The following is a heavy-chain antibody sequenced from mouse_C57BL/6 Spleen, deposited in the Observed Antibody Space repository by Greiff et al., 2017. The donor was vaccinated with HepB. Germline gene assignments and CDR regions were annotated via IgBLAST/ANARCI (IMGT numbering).Heavy chain of an antibody. Sequence: VQLQQSGAELVRPGASVKLSCKASGYTFTDYYINWVKQRPGQGLEWIARIYPGSGNTYYNEKFKGKATLTAEKSSSTAYMQLSSLTSEDSAVYFCARWYDGYLYYFDYWGQGTTLTVSS. CDR3: ARWYDGYLYYFDY. J-gene: IGHJ2*01. D-gene: IGHD2-3*01. CDR1: GYTFTDYY. CDR2: IYPGSGNT. V-gene: IGHV1-76*01.